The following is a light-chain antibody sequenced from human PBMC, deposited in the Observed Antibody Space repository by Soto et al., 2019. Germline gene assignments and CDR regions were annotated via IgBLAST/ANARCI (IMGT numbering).Light chain of an antibody. CDR1: QSISSW. Sequence: EILMTQSPFTLSPSVGERATISCRASQSISSWLAWYQQKPGTAPKLLIYKACTLESAVPFSGSGSGAGTAFTLSISSLQPEDFATYYRQELKSYPRTFGQGTKVDIK. CDR3: QELKSYPRT. CDR2: KAC. V-gene: IGKV1-5*03. J-gene: IGKJ1*01.